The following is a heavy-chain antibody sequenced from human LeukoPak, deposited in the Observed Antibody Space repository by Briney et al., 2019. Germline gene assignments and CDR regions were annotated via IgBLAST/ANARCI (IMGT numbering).Heavy chain of an antibody. CDR3: AKSGVTRFYFDY. CDR2: IRYDGNNK. J-gene: IGHJ4*02. CDR1: GFTFSSYG. D-gene: IGHD2-21*02. Sequence: PGGSLRLSCAASGFTFSSYGMHWDRQAQGKGLEWVAFIRYDGNNKYDADSVKGRFTISRDNSKNTLYLQMNSLRAEGTAVYYCAKSGVTRFYFDYWGQGTLVTVSS. V-gene: IGHV3-30*02.